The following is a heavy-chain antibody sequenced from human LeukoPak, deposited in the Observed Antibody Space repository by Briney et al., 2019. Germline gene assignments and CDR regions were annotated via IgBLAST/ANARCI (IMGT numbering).Heavy chain of an antibody. CDR3: AGIRDGYNMVDY. J-gene: IGHJ4*02. CDR2: INHSGST. Sequence: SETLSLTCAVYGGSFSGYYWSWIRQPPGKGLEWIGEINHSGSTNYNPSLKSRVTISVDTSKNQFSLKLSSVTAADTAVYYCAGIRDGYNMVDYWGQGTLVTVS. CDR1: GGSFSGYY. V-gene: IGHV4-34*01. D-gene: IGHD5-24*01.